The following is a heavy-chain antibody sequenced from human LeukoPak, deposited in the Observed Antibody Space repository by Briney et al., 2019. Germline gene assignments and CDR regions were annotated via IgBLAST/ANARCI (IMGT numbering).Heavy chain of an antibody. CDR2: INPNSGGT. Sequence: ASVKVSCKTSGYTFTDYYMHWVRQAPGQGLECMGWINPNSGGTNYAQKFQNRVTMTRETSTSTAYMELSRLTSDDTAVYYCARDLAQWLVSSGFNIWGQGTMVTVSS. CDR1: GYTFTDYY. J-gene: IGHJ3*02. CDR3: ARDLAQWLVSSGFNI. D-gene: IGHD6-19*01. V-gene: IGHV1-2*02.